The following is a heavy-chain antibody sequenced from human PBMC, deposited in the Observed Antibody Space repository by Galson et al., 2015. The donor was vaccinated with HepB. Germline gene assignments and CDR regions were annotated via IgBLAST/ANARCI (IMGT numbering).Heavy chain of an antibody. CDR2: ISGGGGGT. D-gene: IGHD3-10*01. CDR3: AKDPSGSGTSLFDF. J-gene: IGHJ4*02. CDR1: GFTFRNYA. Sequence: SLRLSCAASGFTFRNYAMSWVRQAPGKGLEWVSAISGGGGGTYYADSMKGRFTISRANSKNTLYLQMNSLRAADTALYYCAKDPSGSGTSLFDFWGQGTLVTVSS. V-gene: IGHV3-23*01.